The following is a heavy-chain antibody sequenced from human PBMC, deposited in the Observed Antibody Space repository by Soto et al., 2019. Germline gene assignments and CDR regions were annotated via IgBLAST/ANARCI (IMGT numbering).Heavy chain of an antibody. J-gene: IGHJ4*02. D-gene: IGHD3-16*01. CDR3: AKFCGETGGVSGWHGSFHF. V-gene: IGHV3-23*01. Sequence: EVQLLESGGGLVQPGGSLRLSCAASGFTFSGYAMSWIRQASGKGLEWVSAISGSGTTTYYAGSVRGRFTISRDDSKSTLYLQMNRLRAEDSAIDYCAKFCGETGGVSGWHGSFHFWGQGTLVTVSS. CDR2: ISGSGTTT. CDR1: GFTFSGYA.